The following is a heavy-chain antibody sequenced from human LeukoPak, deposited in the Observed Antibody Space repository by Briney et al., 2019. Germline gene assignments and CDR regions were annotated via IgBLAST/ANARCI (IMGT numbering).Heavy chain of an antibody. J-gene: IGHJ5*02. CDR3: ARVSYYYDSSGYRLNWFDP. D-gene: IGHD3-22*01. CDR2: INHSGST. Sequence: PSETLSLTCAVYGGSFSGYYWSWIRQPPGKGLEWIGEINHSGSTNYNPSLKSRVTISVDTSKNQFSLKLSSVTAADTAVYYCARVSYYYDSSGYRLNWFDPWGQGTLVTVSS. V-gene: IGHV4-34*01. CDR1: GGSFSGYY.